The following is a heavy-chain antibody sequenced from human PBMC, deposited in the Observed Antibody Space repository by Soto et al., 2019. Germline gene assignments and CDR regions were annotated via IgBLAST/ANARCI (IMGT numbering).Heavy chain of an antibody. CDR2: INPNSGGT. Sequence: GASVKVSCKASGYTFTGYYMHWVRQAPGQGLEWMGWINPNSGGTNYAQKFQGWVTMTRDTSISTAYMELSRLRSDDTAVYYCARDNGLFSSSYYYYCDVMYFWGQGTSVT. CDR3: ARDNGLFSSSYYYYCDVMYF. J-gene: IGHJ6*01. V-gene: IGHV1-2*04. CDR1: GYTFTGYY. D-gene: IGHD2-8*01.